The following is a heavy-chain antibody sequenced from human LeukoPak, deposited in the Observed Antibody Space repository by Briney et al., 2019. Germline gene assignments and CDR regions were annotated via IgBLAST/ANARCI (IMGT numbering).Heavy chain of an antibody. CDR1: GGSFSGYY. CDR3: ASSRIYSSGWYYYFDN. J-gene: IGHJ4*02. V-gene: IGHV4-34*01. D-gene: IGHD6-19*01. Sequence: SETLSLTCAVYGGSFSGYYWSWIRQPPGKGLEWIGEINQSGTTNYNPSLKSRVTISIDTSKNQFSLKLNSVTAADTAVYYCASSRIYSSGWYYYFDNWGQGTLVTVSS. CDR2: INQSGTT.